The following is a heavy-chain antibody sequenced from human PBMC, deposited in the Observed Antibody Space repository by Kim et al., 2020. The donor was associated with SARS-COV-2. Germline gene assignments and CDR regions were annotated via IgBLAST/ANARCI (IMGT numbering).Heavy chain of an antibody. J-gene: IGHJ4*02. V-gene: IGHV3-15*01. CDR1: GFTFSNAW. CDR2: IKSKTDGGTT. CDR3: TTVFVDIVATTPYYFDY. D-gene: IGHD5-12*01. Sequence: GGSLRLSCAASGFTFSNAWMSWVRQAPGKGLEWVGRIKSKTDGGTTDYAAPVKGRFTISRDDSKNTLYLQMNSLKTEDTAVYYCTTVFVDIVATTPYYFDYWGQGTLVTVSS.